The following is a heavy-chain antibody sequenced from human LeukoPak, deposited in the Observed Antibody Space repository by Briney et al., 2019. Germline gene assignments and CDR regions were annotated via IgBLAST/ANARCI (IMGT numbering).Heavy chain of an antibody. D-gene: IGHD2-8*01. CDR2: MNPNSGNT. Sequence: ASVKVSCKASGYTFTSYDINWVRQATGQGLEWMGWMNPNSGNTGYAQKFQGRVNMTRNTSISTAYMELSSLRSEDTAVYYCARTKADHDAFDIWGQGTMVTVSS. J-gene: IGHJ3*02. V-gene: IGHV1-8*01. CDR3: ARTKADHDAFDI. CDR1: GYTFTSYD.